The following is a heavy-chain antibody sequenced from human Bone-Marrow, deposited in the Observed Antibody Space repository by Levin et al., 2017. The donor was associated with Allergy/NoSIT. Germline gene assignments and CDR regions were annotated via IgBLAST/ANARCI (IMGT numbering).Heavy chain of an antibody. Sequence: SETLSLTCAVSGGSISSSNWWSWVRQPPGKGLEWIGEIYHSGSTNYNPSLKSRVTISVDKSKNQFSLKLSSVTAADTAVYYCASSKGSRQREYFQHWGQGTLVTVSS. CDR2: IYHSGST. J-gene: IGHJ1*01. CDR1: GGSISSSNW. CDR3: ASSKGSRQREYFQH. V-gene: IGHV4-4*02. D-gene: IGHD3-10*01.